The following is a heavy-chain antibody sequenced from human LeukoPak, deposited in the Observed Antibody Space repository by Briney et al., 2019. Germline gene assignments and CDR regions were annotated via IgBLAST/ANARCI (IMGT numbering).Heavy chain of an antibody. J-gene: IGHJ4*02. V-gene: IGHV4-39*01. CDR3: ASKYSRSWYLDN. Sequence: SETLSLTCTVSGGSISSSSHYWDWLRQPPGTGLEWIGTIYYRGSTYYNPSLKSRVTISVDTSKNQFSLKLSSVTAADTAVFYCASKYSRSWYLDNWGQGTLVTVSS. CDR2: IYYRGST. CDR1: GGSISSSSHY. D-gene: IGHD6-13*01.